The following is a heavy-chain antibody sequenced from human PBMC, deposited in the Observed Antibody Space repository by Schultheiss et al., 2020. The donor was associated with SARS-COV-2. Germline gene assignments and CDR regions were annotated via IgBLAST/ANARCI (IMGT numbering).Heavy chain of an antibody. CDR2: ISYDGSNK. Sequence: GGSLRLSCAASGFTFSSYGMHWVRQAPGKGLEWVAVISYDGSNKYYADSVKGRFTISRDNSKNTLYLQMNSLRAEDTAVYYCTTEPRLWFGDPPNGMDVWGQGTTVTVSS. V-gene: IGHV3-30*03. CDR1: GFTFSSYG. CDR3: TTEPRLWFGDPPNGMDV. J-gene: IGHJ6*02. D-gene: IGHD3-10*01.